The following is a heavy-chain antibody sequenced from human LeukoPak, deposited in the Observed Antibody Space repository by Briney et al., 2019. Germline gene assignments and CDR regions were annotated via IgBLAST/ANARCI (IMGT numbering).Heavy chain of an antibody. CDR2: IYTSGST. CDR1: GGSISSGGYY. Sequence: PSETLSLTCTVSGGSISSGGYYWSWIRQPAGKGLEWIGRIYTSGSTNYNPSLKSRVTMSVDTSKNQFSLKLSSVTAADTAVYYLARRSNTIFWGGNNMEEAFEIRGQRTKGTGSS. J-gene: IGHJ3*02. V-gene: IGHV4-61*02. D-gene: IGHD3-3*01. CDR3: ARRSNTIFWGGNNMEEAFEI.